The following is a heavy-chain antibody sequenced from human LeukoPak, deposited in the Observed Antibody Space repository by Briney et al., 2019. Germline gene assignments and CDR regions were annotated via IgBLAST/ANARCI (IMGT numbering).Heavy chain of an antibody. CDR2: IYTSGST. CDR3: ARVGDYALKD. Sequence: PSETLSLTCTVSGGSISSYYWSWIRQPAGKGLKWIGRIYTSGSTNYNPSLKSRVTMSVDTSKNQCTLKLSSVTAADTAVYFCARVGDYALKDWGQGTLVTVSS. CDR1: GGSISSYY. J-gene: IGHJ4*02. D-gene: IGHD3-16*01. V-gene: IGHV4-4*07.